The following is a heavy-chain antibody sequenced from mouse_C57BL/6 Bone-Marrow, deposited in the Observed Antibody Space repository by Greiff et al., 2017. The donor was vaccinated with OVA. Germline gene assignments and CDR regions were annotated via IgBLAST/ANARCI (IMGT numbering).Heavy chain of an antibody. Sequence: VQLQQSGPELVKPGASVKISCKASGYTFTDYYINWVKQRPGQGLEWIGWIFPGSGGTYYNEKFKGKATLTVDKSSSTAYMLLSSLTSEDSAVNFGAIYGSSPAWLDDWGQGTLVTVSA. CDR3: AIYGSSPAWLDD. D-gene: IGHD1-1*01. CDR1: GYTFTDYY. CDR2: IFPGSGGT. J-gene: IGHJ3*01. V-gene: IGHV1-75*01.